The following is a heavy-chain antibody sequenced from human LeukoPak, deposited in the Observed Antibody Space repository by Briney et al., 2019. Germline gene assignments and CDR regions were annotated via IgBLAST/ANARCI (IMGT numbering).Heavy chain of an antibody. D-gene: IGHD7-27*01. V-gene: IGHV3-64*01. CDR1: GFTFSSYA. CDR2: ISSNGGST. CDR3: AKDSGITGGDFDY. J-gene: IGHJ4*02. Sequence: PGGSLRLSCAASGFTFSSYAMHWVRQAPGKGLEYVSAISSNGGSTYYANSVKGRFTISRDNSKNTLYLQMNSLRAEDTAVYYCAKDSGITGGDFDYWGQGTLVTVSS.